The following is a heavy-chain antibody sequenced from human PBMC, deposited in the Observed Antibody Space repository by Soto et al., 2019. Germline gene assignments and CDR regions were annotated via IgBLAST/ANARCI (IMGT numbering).Heavy chain of an antibody. V-gene: IGHV4-39*01. Sequence: SQTLPLTCTVTGGSVGSSSSYYWGGIRQPPGNGLEWIGNIYYNGKTYYNPSLQSRVAISADTSKNEFSLRLASMTAADAGVYYCARCRVPLARGGYYSLFDNWGQGSPVTVSS. J-gene: IGHJ4*02. CDR1: GGSVGSSSSYY. CDR2: IYYNGKT. CDR3: ARCRVPLARGGYYSLFDN. D-gene: IGHD1-26*01.